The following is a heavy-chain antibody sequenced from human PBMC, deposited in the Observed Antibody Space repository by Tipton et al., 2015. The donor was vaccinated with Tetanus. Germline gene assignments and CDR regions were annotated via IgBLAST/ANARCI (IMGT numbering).Heavy chain of an antibody. J-gene: IGHJ5*02. V-gene: IGHV4-59*12. CDR1: GGSINNYY. Sequence: TLSLTCTVSGGSINNYYWSWIRQPPGRGLEWIAYIFYSGSTNYSPSLKSRVTISVDTSKNQLSLKLTSVTAADTAVYYCARATSTGPAYNWFDPWGQGTLVTVSS. CDR3: ARATSTGPAYNWFDP. CDR2: IFYSGST. D-gene: IGHD2-8*02.